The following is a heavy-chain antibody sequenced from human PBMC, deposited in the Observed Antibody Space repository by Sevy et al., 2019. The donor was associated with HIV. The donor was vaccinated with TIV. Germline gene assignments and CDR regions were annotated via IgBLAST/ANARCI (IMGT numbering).Heavy chain of an antibody. D-gene: IGHD2-2*01. CDR1: GFTFSGSA. CDR3: TRQGDIVLVPAAIRGAFDI. CDR2: IRSKANSYAT. J-gene: IGHJ3*02. V-gene: IGHV3-73*01. Sequence: GGSLRLSCAASGFTFSGSAMHWVRQASGKGLEWVGRIRSKANSYATAYAASVKGRFTISRDDSKNTAYLQMNSLKTEDTAVYYCTRQGDIVLVPAAIRGAFDIWGQGKMVTVSS.